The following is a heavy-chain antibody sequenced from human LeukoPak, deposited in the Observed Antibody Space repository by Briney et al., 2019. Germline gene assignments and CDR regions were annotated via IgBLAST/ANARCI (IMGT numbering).Heavy chain of an antibody. J-gene: IGHJ4*02. CDR2: FDPEDGET. V-gene: IGHV1-24*01. D-gene: IGHD3-16*01. CDR1: GYTLTDLS. CDR3: ATYTNAY. Sequence: ASVKVSCKVSGYTLTDLSMHWVRQAPGKGLEWMGGFDPEDGETIYAQKFQGRVTITEDTSTDTAYMELSSLRSEDTAVYYCATYTNAYWGQGTLVTVSS.